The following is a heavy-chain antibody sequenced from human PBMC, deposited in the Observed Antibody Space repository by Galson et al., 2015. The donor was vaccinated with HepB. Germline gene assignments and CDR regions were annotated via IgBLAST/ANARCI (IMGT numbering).Heavy chain of an antibody. Sequence: LSLTCTVSGGSISSYYWSWIRQPAGKGLEWIGRMYSSGITNYSPSLKSRLTMSVDTSRNQFSLNLSSVTAADTALYYCARETSSGSLDYWGQGILVTVS. CDR3: ARETSSGSLDY. D-gene: IGHD1-26*01. CDR1: GGSISSYY. J-gene: IGHJ4*02. CDR2: MYSSGIT. V-gene: IGHV4-4*07.